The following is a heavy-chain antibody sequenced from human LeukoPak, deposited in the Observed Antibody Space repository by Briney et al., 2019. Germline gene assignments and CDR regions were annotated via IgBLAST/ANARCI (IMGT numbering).Heavy chain of an antibody. CDR3: AKEVRYDSSGSIPGS. J-gene: IGHJ4*02. D-gene: IGHD3-22*01. CDR2: ISGSGGST. CDR1: GFTFSSYA. V-gene: IGHV3-23*01. Sequence: GGSLRLSCAASGFTFSSYAMSWVSQAPGKGLERVSAISGSGGSTYYADSVKGRFTISRDNSKNTLYLQMNSLRAEDTAVYYCAKEVRYDSSGSIPGSWGQGTLVTVSS.